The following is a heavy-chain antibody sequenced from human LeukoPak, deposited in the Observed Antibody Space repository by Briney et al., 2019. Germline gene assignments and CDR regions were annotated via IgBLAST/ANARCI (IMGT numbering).Heavy chain of an antibody. CDR1: GGSFSGYY. J-gene: IGHJ5*02. D-gene: IGHD3-10*01. CDR2: IYTCGST. V-gene: IGHV4-59*10. CDR3: AGRHRPAMVRGAINWFDP. Sequence: SETLSLTCAVYGGSFSGYYWSWIRQPPGKGLEWIGRIYTCGSTNYNPSLKSRVTMSVHTSKNQFALTLSSVTAADTAMYYCAGRHRPAMVRGAINWFDPWGQGTLVTVSS.